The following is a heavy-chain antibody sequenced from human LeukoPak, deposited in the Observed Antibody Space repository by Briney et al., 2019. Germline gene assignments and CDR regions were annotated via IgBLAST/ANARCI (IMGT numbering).Heavy chain of an antibody. V-gene: IGHV6-1*01. CDR2: TYYRSKWYN. CDR1: GDSVSSNSAA. J-gene: IGHJ4*02. Sequence: SQTLSLTCATSGDSVSSNSAAWNWIRQSPSRGLEWLGRTYYRSKWYNDYAVSVKSRITINPDTSKNQFSLQLNSVTPEDTAVYYCARGGVGGLRLEAPFDYWGQGTLVTVSS. CDR3: ARGGVGGLRLEAPFDY. D-gene: IGHD5-12*01.